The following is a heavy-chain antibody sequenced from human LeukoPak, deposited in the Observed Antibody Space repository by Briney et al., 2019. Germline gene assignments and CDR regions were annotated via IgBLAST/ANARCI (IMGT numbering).Heavy chain of an antibody. D-gene: IGHD3-22*01. CDR1: GGTFSSYA. V-gene: IGHV1-69*13. Sequence: SAKVSCKASGGTFSSYAISWVRQAPGQGLEWMGGIIPIFGTANYAQKSQGRVTITADESTSTAYMELSSLRSEDTAVYYCARDPNYYDSSGYWTLDYWGQGTLVTVSS. CDR3: ARDPNYYDSSGYWTLDY. J-gene: IGHJ4*02. CDR2: IIPIFGTA.